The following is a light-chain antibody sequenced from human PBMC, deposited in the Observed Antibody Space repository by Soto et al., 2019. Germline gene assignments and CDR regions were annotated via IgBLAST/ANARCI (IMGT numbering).Light chain of an antibody. J-gene: IGLJ3*02. V-gene: IGLV2-14*03. CDR2: DVS. CDR1: SSDVGGYNF. Sequence: QSALTQPASVSGSPGQSITISCTGSSSDVGGYNFVSWYQHHPGKAPKLMIYDVSNRPSGVSNRFSGSKSGNTASLTISGLQAEDEADYYCGSYTTSSTRVFGGGTKVTV. CDR3: GSYTTSSTRV.